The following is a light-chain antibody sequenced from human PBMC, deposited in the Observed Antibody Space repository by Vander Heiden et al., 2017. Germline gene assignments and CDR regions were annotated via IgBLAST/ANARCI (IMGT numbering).Light chain of an antibody. CDR1: QTVSSNY. V-gene: IGKV3-20*01. CDR2: GAS. CDR3: QQYGSSHRVT. J-gene: IGKJ5*01. Sequence: EIVLTQSPGTLSLSPGERATLSCRASQTVSSNYLAWYQQKPGQAPRLLIYGASSRATGIPDRFSGSGSGTDFTLTISRREPRDFAVYYCQQYGSSHRVTFGQGTRLEIK.